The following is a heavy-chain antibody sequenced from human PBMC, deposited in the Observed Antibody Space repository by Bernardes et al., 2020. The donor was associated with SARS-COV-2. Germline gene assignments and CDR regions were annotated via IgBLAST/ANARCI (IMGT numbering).Heavy chain of an antibody. CDR3: ARDQYSSSSH. CDR1: GVTVSNNY. Sequence: GGSLRLSCEASGVTVSNNYMSWLRQAPGKGLEWVSIIYSGGSTQYADSVKGRFTISRDNSKNTVYLQMNSLRAEDTAVYYCARDQYSSSSHWGQGTRVTVSS. D-gene: IGHD6-6*01. V-gene: IGHV3-53*01. J-gene: IGHJ4*02. CDR2: IYSGGST.